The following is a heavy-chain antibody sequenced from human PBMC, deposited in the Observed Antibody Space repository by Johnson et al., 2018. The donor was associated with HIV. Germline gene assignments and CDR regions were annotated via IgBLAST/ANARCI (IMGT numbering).Heavy chain of an antibody. D-gene: IGHD5-12*01. CDR3: ARGRIVATIAKAQDDAFDI. Sequence: VQLVESGGGLIQPGGSLRLSCAASGFTFSSYWMHWVRQAPGKGLVWVSRINSDGSSTSYADSVKGRFTISRDNAKNTLYLQMNSLRAEDTAVYYCARGRIVATIAKAQDDAFDIWGQVTMVTVSS. V-gene: IGHV3-74*02. CDR2: INSDGSST. CDR1: GFTFSSYW. J-gene: IGHJ3*02.